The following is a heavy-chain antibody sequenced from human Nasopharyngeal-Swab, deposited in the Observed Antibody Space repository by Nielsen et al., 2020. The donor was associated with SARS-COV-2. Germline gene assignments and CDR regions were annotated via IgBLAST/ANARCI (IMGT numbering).Heavy chain of an antibody. CDR3: TTGGRWELRPIDY. V-gene: IGHV3-15*01. Sequence: GWSLSLSCAASGFSFSNAWMSWVRQAPGKRLEWVGRIKSKTDGGTTDYAAPVKGRFTISRDDSKNTLYLQMNSLKTEDTAVYYCTTGGRWELRPIDYWGQGTLVTVSS. CDR2: IKSKTDGGTT. D-gene: IGHD1-26*01. CDR1: GFSFSNAW. J-gene: IGHJ4*02.